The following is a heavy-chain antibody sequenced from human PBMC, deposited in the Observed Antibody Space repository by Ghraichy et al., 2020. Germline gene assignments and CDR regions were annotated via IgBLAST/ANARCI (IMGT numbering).Heavy chain of an antibody. V-gene: IGHV3-23*01. D-gene: IGHD6-6*01. CDR2: ISGGGGTT. J-gene: IGHJ6*02. CDR3: AKGLDYSTSSYYAMDV. Sequence: GGSLRLSCAASGFAFSNYAMIWVRQAPGKGLEWVSVISGGGGTTYYAESVKGRFTISKDTSSNTLYLQMNSLRAEDTAIYYCAKGLDYSTSSYYAMDVCGQGTTVTVSS. CDR1: GFAFSNYA.